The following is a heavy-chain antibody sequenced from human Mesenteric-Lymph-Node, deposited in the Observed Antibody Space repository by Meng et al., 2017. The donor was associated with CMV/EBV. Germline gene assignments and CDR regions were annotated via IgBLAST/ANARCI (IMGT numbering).Heavy chain of an antibody. CDR3: ARRGPNFYHGSGGSVDYFDY. V-gene: IGHV3-21*01. D-gene: IGHD3-10*01. J-gene: IGHJ4*01. Sequence: GESLKISCAASGFTFSGYSMNWVRQAPGKGLEWVASIGRTANYIYYADSVKGRFTISRDNAKTSLYLEMNSLRAEDTAVYYCARRGPNFYHGSGGSVDYFDYWGQGTLVTVSS. CDR2: IGRTANYI. CDR1: GFTFSGYS.